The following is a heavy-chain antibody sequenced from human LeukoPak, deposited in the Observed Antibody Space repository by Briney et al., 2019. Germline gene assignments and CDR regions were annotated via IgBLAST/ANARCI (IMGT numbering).Heavy chain of an antibody. J-gene: IGHJ4*02. D-gene: IGHD3-22*01. CDR1: GFTFTCYY. CDR3: ARAADYYDRPIVSLLSSDY. V-gene: IGHV1-2*02. Sequence: ASVTLRLTASGFTFTCYYIHWVRQAPGQGLEWQGWINPNNGGTNYAQKFQGRVTMTRDTSISTAFMELSGLTSDDTAVYYCARAADYYDRPIVSLLSSDYWGQGTLVTVSS. CDR2: INPNNGGT.